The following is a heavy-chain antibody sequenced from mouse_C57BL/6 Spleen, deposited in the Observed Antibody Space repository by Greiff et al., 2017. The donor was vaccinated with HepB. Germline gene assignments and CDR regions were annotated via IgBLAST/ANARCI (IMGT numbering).Heavy chain of an antibody. D-gene: IGHD1-1*01. CDR2: ISNLAYSI. CDR1: GFTFSDYG. CDR3: ARGDYGSTPFAY. Sequence: EVNVVESGGGLVQPGGSLKLSCAASGFTFSDYGMAWVRQAPRKGPEWVAFISNLAYSIYYADTVTGRFTISRENAKNTLYLEMSSLRSEDTAMYYCARGDYGSTPFAYWGQGTLVTVSA. J-gene: IGHJ3*01. V-gene: IGHV5-15*01.